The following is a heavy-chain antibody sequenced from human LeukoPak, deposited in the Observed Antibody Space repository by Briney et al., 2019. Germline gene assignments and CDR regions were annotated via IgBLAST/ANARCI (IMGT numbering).Heavy chain of an antibody. J-gene: IGHJ5*02. CDR2: ISGSGGST. CDR3: ASSFAGFLTGLIIHLGWFDP. Sequence: GGSLRLSGAASGFTFGSYAMRWVRQAPGKGLEGGSAISGSGGSTYYADSVKGRFTIYRDNSKNTLYLQMNSLRAEDTAVYYCASSFAGFLTGLIIHLGWFDPWGQGTLVTVSS. CDR1: GFTFGSYA. D-gene: IGHD3-9*01. V-gene: IGHV3-23*01.